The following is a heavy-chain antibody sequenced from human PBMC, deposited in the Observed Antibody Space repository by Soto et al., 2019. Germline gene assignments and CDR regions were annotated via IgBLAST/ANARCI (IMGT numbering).Heavy chain of an antibody. D-gene: IGHD3-16*02. CDR1: GFTFTSSA. J-gene: IGHJ4*02. V-gene: IGHV1-58*01. CDR3: AALPEYYDYVWGSYHLYFLDY. Sequence: GASVKVSCKASGFTFTSSAVQWVRQARGQRLEWIGWIVVGSGNTNYAQKFQERVTITRDMSTSTAYMELSSLRSEDTAVYYCAALPEYYDYVWGSYHLYFLDYWGQGPLVTVSS. CDR2: IVVGSGNT.